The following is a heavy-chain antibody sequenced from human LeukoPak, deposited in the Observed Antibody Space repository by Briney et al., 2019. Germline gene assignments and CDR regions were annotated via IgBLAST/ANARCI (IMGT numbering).Heavy chain of an antibody. CDR3: ARDNYPIFGVVITLSY. CDR2: IIPIFGTA. D-gene: IGHD3-3*01. CDR1: GGTFSSYA. V-gene: IGHV1-69*05. J-gene: IGHJ4*02. Sequence: ASVKVSCKASGGTFSSYAISRVRQAPGQGLEWMGRIIPIFGTANYAQKFQGRVTITTDESTSTAYMELSSPRSEDTAVYYCARDNYPIFGVVITLSYWGQGTLVTVSS.